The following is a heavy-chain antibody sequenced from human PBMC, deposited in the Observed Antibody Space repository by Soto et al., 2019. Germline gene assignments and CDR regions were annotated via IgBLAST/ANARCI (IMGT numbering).Heavy chain of an antibody. Sequence: ASVKVSCKDSGYTFTRYTMNWVRQAPVQRLEWMGWINPDNGNTKSSQKIQDRVIITRDTSASTAYMDLSSLRSEDTAVYYCARGIATGQPDPWGQRTLVTVSS. D-gene: IGHD2-15*01. CDR2: INPDNGNT. CDR1: GYTFTRYT. J-gene: IGHJ5*02. CDR3: ARGIATGQPDP. V-gene: IGHV1-3*01.